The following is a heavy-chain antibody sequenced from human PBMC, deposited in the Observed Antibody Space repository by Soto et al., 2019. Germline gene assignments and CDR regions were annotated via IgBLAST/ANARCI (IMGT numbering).Heavy chain of an antibody. D-gene: IGHD6-19*01. V-gene: IGHV1-8*01. CDR2: MDPKSGHT. J-gene: IGHJ4*02. CDR1: GYTFTTYD. Sequence: ASVKVSCKASGYTFTTYDISWVRQATGQGLEWMGWMDPKSGHTDYAAKFQGRVTMTRNTSISTAYMELSSLRSDDTAVYYCARGRGWRDHSGQGPLVTVYS. CDR3: ARGRGWRDH.